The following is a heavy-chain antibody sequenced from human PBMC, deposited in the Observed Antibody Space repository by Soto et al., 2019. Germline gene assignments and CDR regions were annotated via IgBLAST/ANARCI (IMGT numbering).Heavy chain of an antibody. Sequence: EVQLLESGGGLVRPGESLRLSCAASGFKFNKYAMSWVRQAPGEGLEWVSGISCCGGTASYADSVKGRFTIARDDSKNTLYLRMNSLRVEDTAEYYCAKADGEQWLLPHLENWGRGTLVTVS. CDR2: ISCCGGTA. CDR1: GFKFNKYA. V-gene: IGHV3-23*01. J-gene: IGHJ4*02. D-gene: IGHD6-19*01. CDR3: AKADGEQWLLPHLEN.